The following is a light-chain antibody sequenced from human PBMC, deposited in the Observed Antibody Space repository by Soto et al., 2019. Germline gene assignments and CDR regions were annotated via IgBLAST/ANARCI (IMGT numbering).Light chain of an antibody. CDR2: GAF. CDR3: QQYNDWPLT. V-gene: IGKV3-15*01. CDR1: QSVSSN. J-gene: IGKJ1*01. Sequence: EIVMTQSPATLSVSPGERVTLSCRASQSVSSNLAWYQQKPGQAPSLLIYGAFTRATGIPARFSGTGSGTEFTLTISSLQYEDFALYYCQQYNDWPLTFGQGTKVDIK.